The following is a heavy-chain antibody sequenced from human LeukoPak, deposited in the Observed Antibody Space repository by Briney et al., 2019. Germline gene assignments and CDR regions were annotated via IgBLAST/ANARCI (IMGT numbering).Heavy chain of an antibody. V-gene: IGHV3-30*18. D-gene: IGHD4-17*01. CDR3: AKDPGEYGDYYYFDY. J-gene: IGHJ4*02. Sequence: GRSLRLSCAASGFTFSSYGMHWVRHAPGKGLEWVAVISYDGSNKYYADSVKGRFTISRDNSKNTLYLQMNSLRAEDTAVYYCAKDPGEYGDYYYFDYWGQGTLVTVSS. CDR1: GFTFSSYG. CDR2: ISYDGSNK.